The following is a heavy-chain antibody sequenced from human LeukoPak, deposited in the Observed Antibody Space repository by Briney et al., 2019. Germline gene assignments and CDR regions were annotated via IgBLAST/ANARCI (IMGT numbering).Heavy chain of an antibody. Sequence: SVKVSCKASGYTFTSYGISWVRQAPGQGLEWMGGIIPIFGTANYAQKFQGRVTITTDESTSTAYMELSSLRSEDTAVYYCARGGYYDSSGYYYYYWGQGTLVTVSS. J-gene: IGHJ4*02. CDR3: ARGGYYDSSGYYYYY. V-gene: IGHV1-69*05. D-gene: IGHD3-22*01. CDR2: IIPIFGTA. CDR1: GYTFTSYG.